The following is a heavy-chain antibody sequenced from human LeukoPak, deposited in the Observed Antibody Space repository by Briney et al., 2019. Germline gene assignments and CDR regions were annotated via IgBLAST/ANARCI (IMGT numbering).Heavy chain of an antibody. J-gene: IGHJ3*02. V-gene: IGHV3-21*01. CDR3: ASREYYYDSSGTRDAFDI. Sequence: PGGSLRLSCAASGFPFSNYNMNWVRQAPGKAMEWVSSITSSGTYNFYADSVRGRFTISRDNAKNSLYLQMNSLRAEDTAVYYCASREYYYDSSGTRDAFDIWGQGTMVTVSS. CDR2: ITSSGTYN. CDR1: GFPFSNYN. D-gene: IGHD3-22*01.